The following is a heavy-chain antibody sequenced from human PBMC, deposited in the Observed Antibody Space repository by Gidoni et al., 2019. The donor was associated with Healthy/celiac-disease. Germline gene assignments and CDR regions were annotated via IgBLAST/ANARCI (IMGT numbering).Heavy chain of an antibody. J-gene: IGHJ6*02. Sequence: QVQLVESGGGVVQPGRSRRLSCAASGFTFSSSGMHWVRQAPGTGLEWGAVIWYDGSNKYYADSVKGRFTISRDNSKNTLYLQMNSLRAEDTAVYYCARDGARMTTDTNYYYYYGMDVWGQGTTVTVSS. CDR2: IWYDGSNK. CDR1: GFTFSSSG. V-gene: IGHV3-33*01. CDR3: ARDGARMTTDTNYYYYYGMDV. D-gene: IGHD4-17*01.